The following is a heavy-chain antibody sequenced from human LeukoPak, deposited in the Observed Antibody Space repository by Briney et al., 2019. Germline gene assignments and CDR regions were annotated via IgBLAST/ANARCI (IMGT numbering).Heavy chain of an antibody. Sequence: ASVKVSCKASGYTFTGNYMHWVRPAPGQGLEWMGWINPNSGGTNYAQKFQGRVTMTRDTSISTAYMELSRLRSDDTAVYYCARGYCSSTSCYAVDYWGQGTLVTVSS. CDR3: ARGYCSSTSCYAVDY. CDR2: INPNSGGT. V-gene: IGHV1-2*02. J-gene: IGHJ4*02. D-gene: IGHD2-2*01. CDR1: GYTFTGNY.